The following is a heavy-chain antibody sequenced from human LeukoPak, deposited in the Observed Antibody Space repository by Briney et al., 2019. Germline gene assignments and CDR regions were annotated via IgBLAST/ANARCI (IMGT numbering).Heavy chain of an antibody. CDR2: IYPGDSDT. Sequence: GESLKISCKGSGYSFTSYWIGWVRQMPGKGLEWMGIIYPGDSDTRYSPSFQGQVTISADKSISTAYLQWSSLKASDTAMYYCARSCSGGSCRHGNWFDPWGQGTLVTVSS. V-gene: IGHV5-51*01. CDR1: GYSFTSYW. J-gene: IGHJ5*02. CDR3: ARSCSGGSCRHGNWFDP. D-gene: IGHD2-15*01.